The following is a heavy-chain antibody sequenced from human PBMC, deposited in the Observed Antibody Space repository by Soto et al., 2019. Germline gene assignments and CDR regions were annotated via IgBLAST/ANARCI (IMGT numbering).Heavy chain of an antibody. CDR1: GGYISISNW. D-gene: IGHD1-7*01. V-gene: IGHV4-4*02. CDR2: IYHSGST. Sequence: SETLSLTCSVSGGYISISNWWILFRQPPGKGLEWIGEIYHSGSTNYNPSLKSRVTISLDKSENQFSLKVTSLTAADTAVYYCASRDPGTSVDYWGQGTLVTVSS. CDR3: ASRDPGTSVDY. J-gene: IGHJ4*02.